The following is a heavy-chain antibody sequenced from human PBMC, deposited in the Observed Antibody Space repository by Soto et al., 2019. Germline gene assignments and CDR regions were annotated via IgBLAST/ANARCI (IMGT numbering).Heavy chain of an antibody. J-gene: IGHJ4*02. CDR2: ISYDGSNK. CDR1: GFTFSSYA. CDR3: ARDLFSSGWFQYYFDY. V-gene: IGHV3-30-3*01. Sequence: GGSLRLSCAASGFTFSSYAMHWVRQAPGKGLEWVAVISYDGSNKYYADSVKGRFTISRDNSKNTLYLQMNSLRAEDTAVYYCARDLFSSGWFQYYFDYWGQGTLVTVSS. D-gene: IGHD6-19*01.